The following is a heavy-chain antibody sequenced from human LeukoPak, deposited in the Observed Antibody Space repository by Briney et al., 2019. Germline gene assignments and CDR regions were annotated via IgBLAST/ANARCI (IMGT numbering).Heavy chain of an antibody. J-gene: IGHJ2*01. CDR2: FIPIFDTT. D-gene: IGHD4-23*01. CDR1: GGTFSSYA. Sequence: WASVKVSCKASGGTFSSYAISWVRQAPGQGLEWMGGFIPIFDTTNYAQKFQGRVTITADKSTSTAYMELSSLRSEDTAVYYCARAPPTVVTSNWYFDLWGRGTLVTVSS. CDR3: ARAPPTVVTSNWYFDL. V-gene: IGHV1-69*06.